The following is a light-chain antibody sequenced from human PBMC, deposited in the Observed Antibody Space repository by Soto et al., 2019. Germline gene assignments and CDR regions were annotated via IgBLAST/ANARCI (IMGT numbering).Light chain of an antibody. J-gene: IGKJ4*01. CDR1: QSISTW. V-gene: IGKV1-5*01. Sequence: DVQMTQSPSTLSASVGDRVTITCRASQSISTWLAWYQQKPGRAPKLLMFDASNLQSGVPSRFSGSGSGTEFTLTINSRQPDDVATYYCHEYSGYEFTSGGGTKVEI. CDR2: DAS. CDR3: HEYSGYEFT.